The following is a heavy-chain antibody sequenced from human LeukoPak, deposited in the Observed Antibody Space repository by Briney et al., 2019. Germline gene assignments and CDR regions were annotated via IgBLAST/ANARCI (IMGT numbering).Heavy chain of an antibody. Sequence: GGSLRLSCAASGFTFSSYSMNWVRQAPGKGLEWVSSISSSSSYIYYADSVKGRFTISRDNAKNSLYLQMNSLRAEDTAVYYCARPQQYYYGSGSYYYFDYWGQETLVTVSS. D-gene: IGHD3-10*01. CDR1: GFTFSSYS. J-gene: IGHJ4*02. CDR2: ISSSSSYI. CDR3: ARPQQYYYGSGSYYYFDY. V-gene: IGHV3-21*01.